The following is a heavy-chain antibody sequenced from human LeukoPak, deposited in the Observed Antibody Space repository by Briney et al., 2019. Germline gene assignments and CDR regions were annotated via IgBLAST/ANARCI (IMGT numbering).Heavy chain of an antibody. V-gene: IGHV3-74*01. CDR1: GFTFSSYW. Sequence: PGGSLRLSCAASGFTFSSYWMHWVRPAPGKGLVWVSRINSDGSSTSYADAVKGRCTISRDNAKNTLYLQMNSLRAEDTAVYYCARDRADHYGDYDGDWYFDLWGRGTLVTVSS. CDR3: ARDRADHYGDYDGDWYFDL. CDR2: INSDGSST. D-gene: IGHD4-17*01. J-gene: IGHJ2*01.